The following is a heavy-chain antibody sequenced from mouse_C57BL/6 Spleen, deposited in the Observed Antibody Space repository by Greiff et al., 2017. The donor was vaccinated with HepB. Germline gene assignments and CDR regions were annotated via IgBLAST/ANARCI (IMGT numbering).Heavy chain of an antibody. D-gene: IGHD2-1*01. CDR1: GYTFTGYW. V-gene: IGHV1-9*01. J-gene: IGHJ2*01. Sequence: QVQLQQSGAELMKPGASVKLSCKASGYTFTGYWIAWVKQRPGHGLEWIGEILPGSGSTNYNEKFKGKSTFTADTSSNTAYMQLSSLTTEDSAIYYCARRLVYYCNSYYFDYWGQGTTRTVSS. CDR3: ARRLVYYCNSYYFDY. CDR2: ILPGSGST.